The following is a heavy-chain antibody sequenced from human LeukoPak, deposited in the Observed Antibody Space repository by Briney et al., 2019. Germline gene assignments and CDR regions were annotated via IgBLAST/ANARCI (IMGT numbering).Heavy chain of an antibody. V-gene: IGHV3-23*01. CDR1: GFTFSSHA. CDR3: AKDKFNQPEGLFDY. CDR2: ISGSGGST. J-gene: IGHJ4*02. Sequence: PGGSLRLSCAASGFTFSSHAMSWVRQAPGKGLEWVSAISGSGGSTYYADSVKGRFTISRDNSKNTLYLQMNSLRAEDTAVYYCAKDKFNQPEGLFDYWGQGTLVTVSS. D-gene: IGHD2-2*01.